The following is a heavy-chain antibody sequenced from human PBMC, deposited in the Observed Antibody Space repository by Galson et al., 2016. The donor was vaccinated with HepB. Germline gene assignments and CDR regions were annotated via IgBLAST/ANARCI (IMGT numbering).Heavy chain of an antibody. D-gene: IGHD7-27*01. CDR3: ARYPPNWGFYFDY. J-gene: IGHJ4*02. V-gene: IGHV3-30*04. CDR2: ISYDGNDK. Sequence: SLRLSCAASGFTFSSYTMHWVRQAPGKGLEWVALISYDGNDKFYADSVKGRFTISRDTSKNTLYLQMNSLTAEDTAVYFCARYPPNWGFYFDYWGQGTLVTVSS. CDR1: GFTFSSYT.